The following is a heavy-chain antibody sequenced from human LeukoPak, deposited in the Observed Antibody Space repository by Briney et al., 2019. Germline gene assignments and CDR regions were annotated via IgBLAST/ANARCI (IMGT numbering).Heavy chain of an antibody. CDR3: ARDPPSSTRGDAFDI. J-gene: IGHJ3*02. CDR2: IYSGAIT. D-gene: IGHD3-10*01. V-gene: IGHV3-66*01. Sequence: PGGSLRLSCAASGFTFSSNYMSWVRQARGKGLEWVSVIYSGAITYYADSVNGRFTISRDNSKNTLYLQMNTLRAEATPVYYCARDPPSSTRGDAFDIWGQGTMVTVSS. CDR1: GFTFSSNY.